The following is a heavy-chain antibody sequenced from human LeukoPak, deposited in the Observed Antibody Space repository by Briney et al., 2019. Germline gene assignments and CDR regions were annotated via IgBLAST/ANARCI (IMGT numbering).Heavy chain of an antibody. V-gene: IGHV4-34*01. Sequence: SETLSLTCAVYGGSFSGYFWSYIRQPPGKELEWLGEISHSGSTNYSPSLKSRVTISVDTSKNQFSLKLSSVTAADTAVYYCARALHGGSYFLDYWGQGSLATVSS. D-gene: IGHD1-26*01. CDR3: ARALHGGSYFLDY. CDR1: GGSFSGYF. CDR2: ISHSGST. J-gene: IGHJ4*02.